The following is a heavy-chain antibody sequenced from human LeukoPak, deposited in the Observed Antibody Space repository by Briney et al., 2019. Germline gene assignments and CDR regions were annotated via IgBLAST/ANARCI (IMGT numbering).Heavy chain of an antibody. CDR2: INSDGSST. J-gene: IGHJ4*02. CDR3: ARDLGPTNYGGNGIDY. CDR1: GFTFSSYW. V-gene: IGHV3-74*01. D-gene: IGHD4-23*01. Sequence: PGGSLRLSCAASGFTFSSYWMHWVRQAPGKGLVWVSRINSDGSSTSYADSVKGRFAISRDNARNTLYLQMNSLRAEDTAVYYCARDLGPTNYGGNGIDYWGQGTLVTVSS.